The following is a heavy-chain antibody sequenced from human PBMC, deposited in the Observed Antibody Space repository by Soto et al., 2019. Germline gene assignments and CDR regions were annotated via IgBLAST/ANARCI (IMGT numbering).Heavy chain of an antibody. CDR3: ARGFGGVSLDYFDF. J-gene: IGHJ4*02. Sequence: QVQLQESGPGLVKPSQTLSLTCSVSNGSINSAGHFWSWLRQHPGKGLEWRGYIYYTGSTHYNPARLSRPVSXXXPAXTRFSRKLTSVTAADTAVYYCARGFGGVSLDYFDFWGQGTQVTVSS. V-gene: IGHV4-31*03. CDR2: IYYTGST. CDR1: NGSINSAGHF. D-gene: IGHD3-16*01.